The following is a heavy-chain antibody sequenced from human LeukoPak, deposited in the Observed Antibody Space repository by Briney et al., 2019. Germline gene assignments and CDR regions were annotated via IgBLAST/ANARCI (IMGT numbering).Heavy chain of an antibody. J-gene: IGHJ4*02. CDR2: IYTSGST. Sequence: SETLSLTCTVSGGSISSGSYYWSWIRQPAGKGLEWIGRIYTSGSTNYNPSLKGRVTISVDTSKNQFSLKLSSVTAADTAVYYCAISSISGYYRFFDYWGQGILVTVSS. CDR3: AISSISGYYRFFDY. CDR1: GGSISSGSYY. V-gene: IGHV4-61*02. D-gene: IGHD3-22*01.